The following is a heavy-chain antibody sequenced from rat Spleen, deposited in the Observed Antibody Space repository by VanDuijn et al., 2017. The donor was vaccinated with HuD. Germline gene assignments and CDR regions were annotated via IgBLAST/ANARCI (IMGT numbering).Heavy chain of an antibody. Sequence: EVKLVESGGGLVQPGNSLTLSCVASGFTFSNHGMHWIRQAPEKGLEWIATIFYVSSKIYYADTVKGRFTISRDNSKSTLYLEMNSLRSEDTAMYYCAALVATRGMDAWGQGASGAVSS. V-gene: IGHV5-54*01. D-gene: IGHD1-3*01. J-gene: IGHJ4*01. CDR2: IFYVSSKI. CDR3: AALVATRGMDA. CDR1: GFTFSNHG.